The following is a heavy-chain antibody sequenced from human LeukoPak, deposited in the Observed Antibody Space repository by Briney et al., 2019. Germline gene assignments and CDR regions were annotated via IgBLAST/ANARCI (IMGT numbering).Heavy chain of an antibody. D-gene: IGHD2-2*01. CDR1: GGTFSSYA. J-gene: IGHJ4*02. V-gene: IGHV1-69*13. CDR3: ARARRPPESSYDY. Sequence: ASVMVSCKASGGTFSSYAISWVRQAPGQGLEWMGGIIPIFGTANYAQKFQGRVTITADESTSTAYMELSSLRSEDTAVYYCARARRPPESSYDYWGQGTLVTVSS. CDR2: IIPIFGTA.